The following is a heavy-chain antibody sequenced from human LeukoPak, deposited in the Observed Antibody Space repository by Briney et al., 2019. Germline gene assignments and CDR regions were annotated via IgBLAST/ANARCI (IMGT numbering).Heavy chain of an antibody. D-gene: IGHD6-13*01. CDR3: ARDLPIAAAGSHYYYYGMDV. CDR2: ISYDGSNK. Sequence: TGRSLRLSCAASGFTFSSYAMHWVRQAPGKGLEWVAVISYDGSNKYYADSVKGRFTISRDNSKNTLYLQMNSLRAEDTAVYYCARDLPIAAAGSHYYYYGMDVWGQGTTVTVSS. CDR1: GFTFSSYA. J-gene: IGHJ6*02. V-gene: IGHV3-30*04.